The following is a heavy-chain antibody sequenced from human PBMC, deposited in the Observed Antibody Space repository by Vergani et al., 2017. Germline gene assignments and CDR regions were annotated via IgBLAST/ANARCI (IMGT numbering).Heavy chain of an antibody. CDR3: ARGGGGDSYFDY. V-gene: IGHV1-69*01. D-gene: IGHD2-21*02. CDR1: GVTFSSYA. J-gene: IGHJ4*02. CDR2: IIPIFGTA. Sequence: QVQLVQSGAEVKKPGSSLKVSCKASGVTFSSYAISWVRQAPGQGLEWMGAIIPIFGTANYAQKFQGRVTITADESTSTAYMARSSLRSEDTAVYYCARGGGGDSYFDYWGQGTLVTVSS.